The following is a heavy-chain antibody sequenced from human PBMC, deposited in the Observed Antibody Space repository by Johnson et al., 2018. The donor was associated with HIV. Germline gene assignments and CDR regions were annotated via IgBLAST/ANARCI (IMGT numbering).Heavy chain of an antibody. CDR2: IWYDGSNK. D-gene: IGHD3-3*01. Sequence: QVQLVESGGGLIQPGGSLRLSCAASGFTFSSYSMHWVRQAPGKGLEWVAVIWYDGSNKYYADSVKGRFTISRDNSKNTLYLQMNSLRAEDTAVYYCAKGLAAFFAFDIWGQGTMVTVSS. CDR1: GFTFSSYS. J-gene: IGHJ3*02. V-gene: IGHV3-33*06. CDR3: AKGLAAFFAFDI.